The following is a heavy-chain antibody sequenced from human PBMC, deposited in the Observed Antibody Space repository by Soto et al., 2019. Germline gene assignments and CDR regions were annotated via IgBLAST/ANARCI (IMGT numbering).Heavy chain of an antibody. CDR2: IHTATGNT. V-gene: IGHV1-3*04. J-gene: IGHJ5*02. Sequence: SVKVSCKASGSTSTNNVIHWLRQAPGQTLEWMGWIHTATGNTKYSQKFEARVTLTRDTAASTAYMELNSLRADDTAVYYCARDPIWTYAWNYARLNYLDPWGQGTLVTVSS. CDR1: GSTSTNNV. CDR3: ARDPIWTYAWNYARLNYLDP. D-gene: IGHD1-7*01.